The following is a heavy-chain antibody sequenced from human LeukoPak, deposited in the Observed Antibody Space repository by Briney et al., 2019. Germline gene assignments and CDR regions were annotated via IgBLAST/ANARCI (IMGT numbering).Heavy chain of an antibody. CDR1: GYSISSGYY. V-gene: IGHV4-38-2*02. CDR2: IYHSGST. Sequence: SETLSLACTVSGYSISSGYYWGWIRQPPGKGLEWIGSIYHSGSTYYNPSLKSRVTISVDTSKNQFSLKLSSVTAADTAVYYCARQEQQLIYNWFDPWGQGTLVTVSS. J-gene: IGHJ5*02. D-gene: IGHD6-13*01. CDR3: ARQEQQLIYNWFDP.